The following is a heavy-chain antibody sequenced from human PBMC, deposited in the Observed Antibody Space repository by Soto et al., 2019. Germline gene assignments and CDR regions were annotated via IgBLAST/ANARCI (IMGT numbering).Heavy chain of an antibody. V-gene: IGHV3-33*01. D-gene: IGHD2-2*01. J-gene: IGHJ4*02. Sequence: GGSLRLSCVASGFAFSNYGMHWVRQAPGKGLEWVAGIDYNEINQYYIDPVQGRFTISRDQSKHTLYLQMNSLRDEDTAVYYRARDFCPVPTCYDLWGQGVLVTASS. CDR2: IDYNEINQ. CDR3: ARDFCPVPTCYDL. CDR1: GFAFSNYG.